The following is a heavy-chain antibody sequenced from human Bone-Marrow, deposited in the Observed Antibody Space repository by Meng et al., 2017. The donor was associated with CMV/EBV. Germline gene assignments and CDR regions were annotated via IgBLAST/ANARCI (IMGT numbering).Heavy chain of an antibody. J-gene: IGHJ4*02. CDR1: GFTFSSYG. CDR2: IWYDGSNK. CDR3: AKGRLYGGNSHVDY. Sequence: GESLKISCAASGFTFSSYGMHWVRQAPGKGLEWVAVIWYDGSNKYYADSVKGRFTISRDNSKNTLYLQMNSLRAEDTAVYYCAKGRLYGGNSHVDYWGQGTLVTVSS. V-gene: IGHV3-33*06. D-gene: IGHD4-23*01.